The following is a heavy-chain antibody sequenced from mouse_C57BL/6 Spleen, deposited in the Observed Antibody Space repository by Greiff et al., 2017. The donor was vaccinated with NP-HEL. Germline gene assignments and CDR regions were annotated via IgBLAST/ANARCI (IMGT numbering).Heavy chain of an antibody. CDR2: IRNKANGYTT. Sequence: EVQGVESGGGLVQPGGSLSLSCAASGFTFTDYYMSWVRQPPGKALEWLGFIRNKANGYTTEYSASVKGRFTISRDNSQSILYLQMNALRAEDSATYYCARSPITTVVADWYFDVWGTGTTVTVSS. J-gene: IGHJ1*03. CDR1: GFTFTDYY. CDR3: ARSPITTVVADWYFDV. D-gene: IGHD1-1*01. V-gene: IGHV7-3*01.